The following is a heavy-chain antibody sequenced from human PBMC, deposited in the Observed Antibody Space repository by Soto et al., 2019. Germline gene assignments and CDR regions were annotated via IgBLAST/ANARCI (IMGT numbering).Heavy chain of an antibody. Sequence: QVQLVQSGAEVKKPGASVEVSCKASGYTFSSYGISWVRQAPGQGLEWMGWISAYNGNTNYSQNLQGRVTMTTDTSTNTAYMELRRLRSDDTAVYYCAREREGFWSCVLDVYGMDVWGQGTTVTVSS. CDR3: AREREGFWSCVLDVYGMDV. D-gene: IGHD3-3*01. CDR1: GYTFSSYG. J-gene: IGHJ6*02. V-gene: IGHV1-18*01. CDR2: ISAYNGNT.